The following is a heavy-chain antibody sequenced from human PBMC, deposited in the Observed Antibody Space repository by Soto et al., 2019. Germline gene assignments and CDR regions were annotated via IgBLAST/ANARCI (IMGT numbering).Heavy chain of an antibody. CDR1: GYSFTSYW. V-gene: IGHV5-51*01. CDR3: ARRIGYYYDSSGYSDRYYFDY. Sequence: PGESLKISCKGSGYSFTSYWIGWVRQMPGKGLEWMGIIYPGDSDTRYSPSFQGQVTISADKSISTAYLQWSSLKASDTAMYYCARRIGYYYDSSGYSDRYYFDYWGQGTLVTVSS. D-gene: IGHD3-22*01. CDR2: IYPGDSDT. J-gene: IGHJ4*02.